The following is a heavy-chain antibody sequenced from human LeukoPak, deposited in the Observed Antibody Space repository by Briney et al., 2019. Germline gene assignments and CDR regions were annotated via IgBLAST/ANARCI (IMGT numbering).Heavy chain of an antibody. Sequence: GESLKISCKGSGYTFTNYWIGWVRQMPGKGLEFMGIIYPGDSDTRCSPSFQGQVTISVDKSINTAYLQWSSLKASDSAMYYCARAGYSNRWDGVDYWGQGTLVTVSS. CDR2: IYPGDSDT. CDR1: GYTFTNYW. V-gene: IGHV5-51*01. CDR3: ARAGYSNRWDGVDY. J-gene: IGHJ4*02. D-gene: IGHD2/OR15-2a*01.